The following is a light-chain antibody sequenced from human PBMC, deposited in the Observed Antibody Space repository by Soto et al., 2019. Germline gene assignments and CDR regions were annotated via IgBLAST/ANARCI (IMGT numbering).Light chain of an antibody. V-gene: IGKV3-11*01. J-gene: IGKJ1*01. Sequence: EIVLTQSPATLSLSSGERATISCRASQSLSSSLAWYQQKPDQAPRLLIYDASSRAAGFPARFSGSRPGTDFTLTFGSLEPADLAVYSCQQRSYWPRTSGQQTTVQI. CDR3: QQRSYWPRT. CDR2: DAS. CDR1: QSLSSS.